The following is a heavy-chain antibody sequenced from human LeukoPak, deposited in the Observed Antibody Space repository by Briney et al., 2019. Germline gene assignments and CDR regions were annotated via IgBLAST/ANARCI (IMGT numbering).Heavy chain of an antibody. CDR1: GFTFSSYG. D-gene: IGHD3-22*01. J-gene: IGHJ4*02. Sequence: GGSLRLSCAASGFTFSSYGMHWVRQAPGKGLEWVTFIRYDGSNKYYADSVKGRFTISGDNSKNTLYLQMNSLRADDTAVYYCAKEQNYYDSSGYYIWGQGTLVTVSS. CDR2: IRYDGSNK. V-gene: IGHV3-30*02. CDR3: AKEQNYYDSSGYYI.